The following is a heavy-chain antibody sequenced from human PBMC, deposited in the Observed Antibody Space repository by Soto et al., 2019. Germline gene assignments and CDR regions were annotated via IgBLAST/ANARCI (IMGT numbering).Heavy chain of an antibody. CDR2: ISSSSSYI. CDR1: GFTFSSYS. CDR3: ASRSPLIAAAGRGAFDI. V-gene: IGHV3-21*01. D-gene: IGHD6-13*01. Sequence: EVQLVESGGGLVKLGGSLRLSCAASGFTFSSYSMNWVRQAPGKGLEWVSSISSSSSYIYYAESVKGRCTISRDNAKNSLYLQMTSLRAEDTAVYYCASRSPLIAAAGRGAFDIWGQGTMVTVSS. J-gene: IGHJ3*02.